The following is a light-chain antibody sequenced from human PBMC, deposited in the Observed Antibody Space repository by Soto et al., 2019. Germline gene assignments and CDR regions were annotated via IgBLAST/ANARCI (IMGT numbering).Light chain of an antibody. J-gene: IGKJ1*01. V-gene: IGKV3-20*01. CDR2: AAS. Sequence: EGVLTESPGTLFLSPGERATLSCRASQSVSNNYLAWYHQKPGQAPRLLIYAASSRATGIPDRFSGGGSGTDFTLTISRLEPEDFAVYYCQQCGSSPWTFGQGTKVDIK. CDR1: QSVSNNY. CDR3: QQCGSSPWT.